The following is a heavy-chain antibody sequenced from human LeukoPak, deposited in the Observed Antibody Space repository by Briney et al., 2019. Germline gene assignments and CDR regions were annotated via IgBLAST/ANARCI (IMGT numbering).Heavy chain of an antibody. Sequence: PGGSLRLSCTASGFTFGDYAMSWVRQAPGKGLEWVGFIRSKAYGGTTEYAASVKGRFTISRDDSKSIAYLQMNSLKTEDTAVYYCTRDASSSWPYDYWGQGTLVTVSS. V-gene: IGHV3-49*04. CDR3: TRDASSSWPYDY. CDR1: GFTFGDYA. D-gene: IGHD6-13*01. J-gene: IGHJ4*02. CDR2: IRSKAYGGTT.